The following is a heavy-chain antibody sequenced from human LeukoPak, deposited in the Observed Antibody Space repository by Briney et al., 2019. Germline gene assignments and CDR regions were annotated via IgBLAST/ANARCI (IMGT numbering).Heavy chain of an antibody. J-gene: IGHJ4*02. CDR3: ATDRGWRTSGYYLYYFEY. CDR2: IKHDGSEK. V-gene: IGHV3-7*01. D-gene: IGHD3-3*01. CDR1: GFIFTNYF. Sequence: GGSLRLSCAASGFIFTNYFMSWVRQAPGKGLEWVASIKHDGSEKYYVDSVRGRFTISRDNTMNSLYLQMSSLRAEDTAVYYCATDRGWRTSGYYLYYFEYWGQGTLVTYSS.